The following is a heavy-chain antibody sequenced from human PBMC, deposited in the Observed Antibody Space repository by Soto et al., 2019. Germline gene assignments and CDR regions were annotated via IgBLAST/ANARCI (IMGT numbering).Heavy chain of an antibody. V-gene: IGHV4-4*02. CDR2: IYHSGST. CDR3: ARGYYDSSGYQAHDAFDI. J-gene: IGHJ3*02. CDR1: GGSISSSNW. Sequence: SETLSLTCAVSGGSISSSNWWSWVRQPPGKGLEWIGEIYHSGSTNYNPSLKSRVTISVDKSKNQFSLKLGSVTAADTAVYYCARGYYDSSGYQAHDAFDIWGQGTMVTVSS. D-gene: IGHD3-22*01.